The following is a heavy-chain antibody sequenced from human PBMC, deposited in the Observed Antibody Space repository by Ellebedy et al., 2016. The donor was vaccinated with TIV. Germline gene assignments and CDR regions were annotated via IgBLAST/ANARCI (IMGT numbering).Heavy chain of an antibody. CDR2: LWFDGDNR. Sequence: GESLKISCAASGFTFSSYGMHWVRQAPGKGLEWVAGLWFDGDNRYYADSVKGRFTISRDNSKNTLYLQMNSLRAEDTAVYYCARASFYDVDLSGWYFDFWGRGTLVSVSS. CDR1: GFTFSSYG. J-gene: IGHJ2*01. CDR3: ARASFYDVDLSGWYFDF. V-gene: IGHV3-33*01. D-gene: IGHD3-10*02.